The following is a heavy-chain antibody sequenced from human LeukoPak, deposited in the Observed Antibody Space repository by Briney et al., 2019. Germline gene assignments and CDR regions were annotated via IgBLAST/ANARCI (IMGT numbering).Heavy chain of an antibody. CDR3: ARDDGVIVPAAIDY. Sequence: ASVTVSCKASGYTFTSYGISWVRQAPGQGLEWMGWISAYNGNTNYAQKLQGRVTMTTDTSTSTAYMELRSLRSDDTAVYYCARDDGVIVPAAIDYWGQGTLVTVSS. CDR2: ISAYNGNT. V-gene: IGHV1-18*01. CDR1: GYTFTSYG. D-gene: IGHD2-2*01. J-gene: IGHJ4*02.